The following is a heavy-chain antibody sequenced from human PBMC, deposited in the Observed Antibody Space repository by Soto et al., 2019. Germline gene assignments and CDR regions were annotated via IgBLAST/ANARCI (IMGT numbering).Heavy chain of an antibody. D-gene: IGHD3-16*01. CDR1: GYTFTGYY. J-gene: IGHJ4*02. Sequence: ASVKVSCKASGYTFTGYYMHWVRQAPGQGLEWMGWINPNSGGTNYAQKFQGRVTMTRDTSISTAYMELSRLRSDDTAVYYCARVGGRTPYGLYYFDYWGQGTLVTVSS. CDR2: INPNSGGT. V-gene: IGHV1-2*02. CDR3: ARVGGRTPYGLYYFDY.